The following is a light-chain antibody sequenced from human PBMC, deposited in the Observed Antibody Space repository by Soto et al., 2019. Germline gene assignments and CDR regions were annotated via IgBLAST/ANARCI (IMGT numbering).Light chain of an antibody. CDR1: ALPKKY. CDR3: YSLDRSGNHVV. Sequence: SYELTQPPSLSVSPGQTARITCSGDALPKKYAYWYQQKSGQAPMQIIYEDSARPSGIPEKFSGSSSGTMATLTIGGAQVEDEAVYYCYSLDRSGNHVVFGGGTKLTVL. V-gene: IGLV3-10*01. J-gene: IGLJ2*01. CDR2: EDS.